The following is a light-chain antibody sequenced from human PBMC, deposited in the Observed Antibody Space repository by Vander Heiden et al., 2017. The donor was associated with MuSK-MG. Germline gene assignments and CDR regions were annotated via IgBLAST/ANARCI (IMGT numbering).Light chain of an antibody. CDR1: QSVSSY. CDR3: QQRSNGPPLLS. J-gene: IGKJ3*01. Sequence: EIVLTQSPATLSLSPGERATLSCRASQSVSSYLAWYQQKPGQAPRLLIYDASNRATGIPARFSGSGSGTDFTLTISSLEPEDFAVYYCQQRSNGPPLLSFGHEVKVGI. CDR2: DAS. V-gene: IGKV3-11*01.